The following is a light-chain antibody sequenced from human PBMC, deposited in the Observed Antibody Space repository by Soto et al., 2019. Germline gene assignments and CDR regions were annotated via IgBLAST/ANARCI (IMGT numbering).Light chain of an antibody. V-gene: IGKV1-5*01. J-gene: IGKJ5*01. CDR2: DAS. CDR3: QHYNSYGT. CDR1: QSISSW. Sequence: EIQITQSPSTLSASVGDRVTITCRASQSISSWLAWYQQKPGKAPKLLIYDASSLESGVPSRFSGSGSGTEFTLTISSLQPDDFATYYCQHYNSYGTFGQGTRLEIK.